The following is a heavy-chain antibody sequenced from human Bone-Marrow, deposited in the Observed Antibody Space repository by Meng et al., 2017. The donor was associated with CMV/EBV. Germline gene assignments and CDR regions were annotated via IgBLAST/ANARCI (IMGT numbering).Heavy chain of an antibody. CDR3: AKDFTGDAVDLLYDMDV. V-gene: IGHV3-30*12. D-gene: IGHD7-27*01. CDR1: GFTFSSYG. Sequence: GGSLRLSCAASGFTFSSYGMHWVRQAPGKGLEWVAVISYDGSNKYYADSVKGRFTISRDNSKNTIYLHMINLRGDDTAVYYCAKDFTGDAVDLLYDMDVWGPGTTVTVSS. J-gene: IGHJ6*02. CDR2: ISYDGSNK.